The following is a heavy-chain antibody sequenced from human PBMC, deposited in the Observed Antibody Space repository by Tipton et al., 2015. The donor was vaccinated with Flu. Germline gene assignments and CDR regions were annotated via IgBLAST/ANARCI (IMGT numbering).Heavy chain of an antibody. CDR1: GGSISSYY. CDR3: ATTAGITVVNYYYYMDV. D-gene: IGHD4-23*01. V-gene: IGHV4-59*01. CDR2: IYYSGST. Sequence: TLSLTCTVSGGSISSYYWSWIRQPPGKGLEWIGYIYYSGSTNYNPSLKSRVTISVDTSKNQFSLKLSSVTAADTAVYYCATTAGITVVNYYYYMDVWGKGTTVTVSS. J-gene: IGHJ6*03.